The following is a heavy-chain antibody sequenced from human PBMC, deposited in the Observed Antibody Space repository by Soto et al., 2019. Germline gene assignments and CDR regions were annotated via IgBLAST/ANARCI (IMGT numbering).Heavy chain of an antibody. J-gene: IGHJ4*02. D-gene: IGHD6-13*01. Sequence: QVQLVQSGAEVKKPGASVKVSCKASGDTFTSYGISWVRQAPGQGLEWVVWISAYNGTTNYAQKLQGRVTMTTDTSTSTAYMELRSLRSDAPAMDYCARDSAAGLNDYWGQRTMVTVSS. CDR2: ISAYNGTT. V-gene: IGHV1-18*01. CDR1: GDTFTSYG. CDR3: ARDSAAGLNDY.